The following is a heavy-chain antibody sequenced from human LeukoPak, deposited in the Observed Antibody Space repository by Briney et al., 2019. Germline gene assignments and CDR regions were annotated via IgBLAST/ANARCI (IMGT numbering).Heavy chain of an antibody. CDR3: ARDQVGRSPLHFGSRVAWFDP. CDR2: IYYSGST. V-gene: IGHV4-39*07. CDR1: GGSISSSSYY. D-gene: IGHD3-16*01. Sequence: PSETLSLTCTVSGGSISSSSYYWGWIRQPPGKGLEWIGSIYYSGSTYYNPSLQSRLTISVDTSKNQFSLKLSSVTAADTAVYYCARDQVGRSPLHFGSRVAWFDPWGQGTLVTVSS. J-gene: IGHJ5*02.